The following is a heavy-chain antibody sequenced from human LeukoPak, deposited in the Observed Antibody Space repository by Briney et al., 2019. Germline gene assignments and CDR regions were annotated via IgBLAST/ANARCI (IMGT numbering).Heavy chain of an antibody. J-gene: IGHJ4*02. V-gene: IGHV1-18*04. CDR1: GYTFTSYG. CDR2: ISAYNGNT. D-gene: IGHD2-2*01. CDR3: ARGSEYQLLSSFYFDY. Sequence: ASVKVSCKASGYTFTSYGISWVRQAPGQGLEWMGWISAYNGNTNYAQKLQGRVTMTTDTSTSTAYMELRSLRSDDTAVYYCARGSEYQLLSSFYFDYWDQGTLVTVSS.